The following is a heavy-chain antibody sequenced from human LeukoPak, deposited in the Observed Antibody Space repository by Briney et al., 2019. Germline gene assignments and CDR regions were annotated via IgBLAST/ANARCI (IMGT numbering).Heavy chain of an antibody. J-gene: IGHJ3*02. CDR1: GFTFDDYA. Sequence: PGGSLRLSCAASGFTFDDYAMHWVRQAPGKGLEWVSGISWNSGSIGYADSVKGRFTISRDNSKNTLYLQMNSLRAEDTAVYYCAKDCPFAPVVANDAFDIWGQGTMVTVSS. V-gene: IGHV3-9*01. D-gene: IGHD3-22*01. CDR3: AKDCPFAPVVANDAFDI. CDR2: ISWNSGSI.